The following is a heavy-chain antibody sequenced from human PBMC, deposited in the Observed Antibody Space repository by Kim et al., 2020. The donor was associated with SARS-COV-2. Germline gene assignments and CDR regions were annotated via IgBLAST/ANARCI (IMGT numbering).Heavy chain of an antibody. D-gene: IGHD6-6*01. CDR2: IYDTGNT. CDR1: GGSISTNDHS. V-gene: IGHV4-39*01. Sequence: SETLSLTCTVSGGSISTNDHSWGWIRQTPGKGLEWIGNIYDTGNTRYNQSLKSRVTISVDTSKNQLSLNLTSVTAADTAVYYCARHTQVVLNARRWFDPWGQGTLVTVSS. CDR3: ARHTQVVLNARRWFDP. J-gene: IGHJ5*02.